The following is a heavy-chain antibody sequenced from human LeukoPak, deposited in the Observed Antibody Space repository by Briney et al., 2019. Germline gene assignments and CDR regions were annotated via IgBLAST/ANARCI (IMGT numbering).Heavy chain of an antibody. J-gene: IGHJ4*02. V-gene: IGHV3-15*01. CDR3: AKDFRGRGKYCTNGVCYFDY. CDR1: GFTFSNAW. CDR2: IKSKTDGGTT. Sequence: PGGSLRLSCAASGFTFSNAWMSWVRQAPGKGLEWVGRIKSKTDGGTTDYAAPVKGRFTISRDDSKNTLYLQMNSLRAEDTAVYYCAKDFRGRGKYCTNGVCYFDYWGQGTLVTVSS. D-gene: IGHD2-8*01.